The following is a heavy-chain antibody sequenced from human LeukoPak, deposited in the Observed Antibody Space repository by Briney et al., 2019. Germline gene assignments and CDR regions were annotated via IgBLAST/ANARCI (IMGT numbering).Heavy chain of an antibody. CDR1: GFTFSSYA. CDR2: ISYDGSNK. CDR3: ARTKYYYGSGDY. J-gene: IGHJ4*02. D-gene: IGHD3-10*01. Sequence: GRSLRLSCAASGFTFSSYAMHWVRQAPGKGLECVAVISYDGSNKYYADSVKGRFTISRDNSKNTLYLQMNSLRAEDTAVYYCARTKYYYGSGDYWGQGTLVTVSS. V-gene: IGHV3-30*04.